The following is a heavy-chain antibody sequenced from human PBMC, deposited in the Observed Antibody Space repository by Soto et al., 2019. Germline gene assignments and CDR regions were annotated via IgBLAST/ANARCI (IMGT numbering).Heavy chain of an antibody. D-gene: IGHD3-9*01. J-gene: IGHJ6*03. CDR2: ISGSGGST. V-gene: IGHV3-23*01. CDR3: AKAIFPGAELNVFRAYYYYMDV. CDR1: GFTFSSYA. Sequence: TGGSLRLSCAASGFTFSSYAMSWVRQAPGKGLEWVSAISGSGGSTYYADSVKGRFTISRDNSKNALYLQMNSLRAEDTAVYYCAKAIFPGAELNVFRAYYYYMDVWGKGTTVTVSS.